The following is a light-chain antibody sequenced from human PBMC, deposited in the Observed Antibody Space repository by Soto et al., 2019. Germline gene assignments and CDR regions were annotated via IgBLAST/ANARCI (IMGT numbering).Light chain of an antibody. CDR2: EVS. J-gene: IGLJ1*01. CDR1: SGDIGSYNR. Sequence: QSALTQPASVSGSPGQSITISCTGTSGDIGSYNRVSWYQQHPGKAPKLIIYEVSNRPSGVSNRFSGSKSGNTASLTISGLQAEDEADYYCSSYTSSSIPYVFGTGTKLTVL. V-gene: IGLV2-14*01. CDR3: SSYTSSSIPYV.